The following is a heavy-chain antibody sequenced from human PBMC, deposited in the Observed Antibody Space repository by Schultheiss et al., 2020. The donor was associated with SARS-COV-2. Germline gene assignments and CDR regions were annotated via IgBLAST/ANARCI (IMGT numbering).Heavy chain of an antibody. J-gene: IGHJ5*02. CDR2: IYYSGST. CDR1: GGSISSGGYY. Sequence: SQTLSLTSTVSGGSISSGGYYWSWIRQHPGKGLEWLGYIYYSGSTNYNPSLKSRVTMSVDTSKNQFSLKLSSVTAADTAVYYCARVVVRCSSTSCPNWFDPWGQGTLVTVSS. V-gene: IGHV4-61*08. CDR3: ARVVVRCSSTSCPNWFDP. D-gene: IGHD2-2*01.